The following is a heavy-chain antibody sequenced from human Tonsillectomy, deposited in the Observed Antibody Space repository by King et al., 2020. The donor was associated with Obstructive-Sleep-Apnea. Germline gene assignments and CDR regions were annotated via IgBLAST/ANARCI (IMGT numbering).Heavy chain of an antibody. Sequence: VQLVESGGGVVQPGRSLRLSCAASGFTFSSYGMHWVRQAPGKGLEWVAVISYDGSNKYYADSVKGRFTVSRDNSKNTLYLHMNSLRPEDTAGYYCAKKMIAAAATGGMDVWGQGTTVTVSS. V-gene: IGHV3-30*18. D-gene: IGHD6-13*01. CDR2: ISYDGSNK. CDR1: GFTFSSYG. CDR3: AKKMIAAAATGGMDV. J-gene: IGHJ6*02.